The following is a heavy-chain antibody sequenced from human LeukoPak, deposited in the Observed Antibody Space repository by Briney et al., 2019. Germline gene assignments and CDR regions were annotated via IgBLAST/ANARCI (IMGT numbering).Heavy chain of an antibody. D-gene: IGHD2-15*01. Sequence: SETLSLTCTVSGGSISSSSYYWGWIRQPPGKGLEWIGSSYYSGSTYYNPSLKSLVTISVDTSKNQSSLKLSSVTAADTAVYYCARQDNCSGGSCYSRWGQGTLVTVSS. J-gene: IGHJ4*02. CDR2: SYYSGST. CDR3: ARQDNCSGGSCYSR. V-gene: IGHV4-39*01. CDR1: GGSISSSSYY.